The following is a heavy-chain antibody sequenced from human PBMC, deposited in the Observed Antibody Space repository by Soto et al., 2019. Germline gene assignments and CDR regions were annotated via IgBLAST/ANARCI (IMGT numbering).Heavy chain of an antibody. CDR3: ARAAMGGSSWPFDY. Sequence: QVQLQESGPGLVKPSGTLSLTCAVSGGSISSSNWWSWVRQPPGKGLEWIGEIYHSGSTNYNPSLKSRVPGSVDKSRDQFSLKLSSVTAADTAVYYWARAAMGGSSWPFDYWGQGTLVTVSS. J-gene: IGHJ4*02. V-gene: IGHV4-4*02. D-gene: IGHD6-13*01. CDR2: IYHSGST. CDR1: GGSISSSNW.